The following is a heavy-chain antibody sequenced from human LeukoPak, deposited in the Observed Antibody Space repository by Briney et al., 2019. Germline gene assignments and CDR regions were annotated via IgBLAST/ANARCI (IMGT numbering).Heavy chain of an antibody. CDR1: GFTVSSNY. J-gene: IGHJ6*03. D-gene: IGHD1-26*01. CDR2: IYSGGST. Sequence: PGGSLRLSCAASGFTVSSNYMSWVRQAPGKGLEWVSVIYSGGSTYYADSVKGRFTISRDNSKNTLYLQMNSLRAEDTAVYYYARGLGAANYYYYYYMDVWGKGTTVTVSS. V-gene: IGHV3-66*02. CDR3: ARGLGAANYYYYYYMDV.